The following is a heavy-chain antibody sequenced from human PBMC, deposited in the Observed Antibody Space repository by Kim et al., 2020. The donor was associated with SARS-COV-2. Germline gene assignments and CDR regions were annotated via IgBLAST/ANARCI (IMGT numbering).Heavy chain of an antibody. Sequence: GGSLRLSCAASGFTFSSYSMNWVRQAPGKGLEWVSYISSSSSTIYYADSVKGRFTISRDNAKNSLYLQMNSLRDEDTAVYYCAREGGSGYDFGAFDIWGQGTMVTVSS. D-gene: IGHD5-12*01. CDR3: AREGGSGYDFGAFDI. V-gene: IGHV3-48*02. J-gene: IGHJ3*02. CDR1: GFTFSSYS. CDR2: ISSSSSTI.